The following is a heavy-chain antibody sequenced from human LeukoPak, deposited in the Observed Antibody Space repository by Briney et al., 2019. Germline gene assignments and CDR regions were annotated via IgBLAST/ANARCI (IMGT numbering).Heavy chain of an antibody. J-gene: IGHJ4*02. CDR3: AKHYTSGYLYYFDY. Sequence: GGSLRLSCGASGFTFSNYSMSWVSQAPGKGLEWVSAISAGGAGTYYADSLKGRFTISRDNSKNTLYLQMNSLKGEDTAVYYCAKHYTSGYLYYFDYWGQGTLVTVSS. CDR1: GFTFSNYS. V-gene: IGHV3-23*01. D-gene: IGHD6-19*01. CDR2: ISAGGAGT.